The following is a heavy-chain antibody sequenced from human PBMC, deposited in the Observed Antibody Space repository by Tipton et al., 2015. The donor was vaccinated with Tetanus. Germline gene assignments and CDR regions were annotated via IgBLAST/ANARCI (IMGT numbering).Heavy chain of an antibody. CDR1: GGSFSGFY. D-gene: IGHD6-19*01. CDR2: INHSGST. V-gene: IGHV4-34*01. CDR3: VRSRIAVARYFDL. J-gene: IGHJ2*01. Sequence: TLSLTCAVSGGSFSGFYRSWIRQPPGKGLEWTGEINHSGSTNYNPSLQSRITMSFDKSKNQFSLRLTSVTAADTAIYYCVRSRIAVARYFDLWGRGTLVTVSS.